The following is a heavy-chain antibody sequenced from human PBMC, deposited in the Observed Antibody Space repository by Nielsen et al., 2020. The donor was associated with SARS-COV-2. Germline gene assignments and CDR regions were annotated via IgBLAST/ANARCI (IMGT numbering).Heavy chain of an antibody. CDR1: GFTFSSYS. D-gene: IGHD1-7*01. J-gene: IGHJ5*02. CDR3: ASLGTGTTGWFDP. V-gene: IGHV3-21*01. CDR2: ISSSSSYI. Sequence: GGSLRLSCAASGFTFSSYSMNWVRQAPGKGLEWVSSISSSSSYIYYADSVKGRFTISRDNAKNSPYLQMNSLRDEDTAVYYCASLGTGTTGWFDPWGQGTLVTVSS.